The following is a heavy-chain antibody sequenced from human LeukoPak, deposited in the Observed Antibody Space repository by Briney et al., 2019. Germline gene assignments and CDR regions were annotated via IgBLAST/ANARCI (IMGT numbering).Heavy chain of an antibody. CDR3: ARYSSSSDYYAMDV. Sequence: SGPALVKPTQTLTLTCTFSGVSLSTSGMCVSWVRQPPGQALERLSRIDWDDDKYYTTSLKTKLTISKDTSKNQVVFTMANMDPVDTATYYCARYSSSSDYYAMDVWGQGTTVTVSS. V-gene: IGHV2-70*11. CDR2: IDWDDDK. CDR1: GVSLSTSGMC. J-gene: IGHJ6*02. D-gene: IGHD6-6*01.